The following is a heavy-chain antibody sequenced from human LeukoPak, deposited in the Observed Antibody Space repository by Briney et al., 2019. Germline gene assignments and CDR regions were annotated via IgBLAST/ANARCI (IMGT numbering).Heavy chain of an antibody. CDR2: INAGNGNT. Sequence: ASVKVSCKASGYTFTSYAMHWVRQAPGQRLEWMGWINAGNGNTKYSQKFQGRVTITRDTSASTAYMELSSLRSEDTAVYYCAGVGGKANWNDVGWFDPWGQGTLVTVSS. CDR3: AGVGGKANWNDVGWFDP. D-gene: IGHD1-1*01. CDR1: GYTFTSYA. J-gene: IGHJ5*02. V-gene: IGHV1-3*01.